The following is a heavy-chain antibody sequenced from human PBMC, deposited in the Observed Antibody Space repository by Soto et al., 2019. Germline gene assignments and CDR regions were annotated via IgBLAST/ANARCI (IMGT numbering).Heavy chain of an antibody. CDR3: ASLLTSNDALDYYYYYGMDV. CDR2: IWYEGRNK. J-gene: IGHJ6*02. CDR1: GFTFSSYG. D-gene: IGHD4-4*01. V-gene: IGHV3-33*01. Sequence: QVQLEESGGGVVQPGRSLRLSCAASGFTFSSYGMHWVRQAPGKGLEWVAVIWYEGRNKYYADSVKGRVTIYSDNSKNTLYLQMNCVRAEDTAVYYCASLLTSNDALDYYYYYGMDVWGQGTTVTVSS.